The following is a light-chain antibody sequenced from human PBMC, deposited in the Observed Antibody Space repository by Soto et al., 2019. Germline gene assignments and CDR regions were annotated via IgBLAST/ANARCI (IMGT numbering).Light chain of an antibody. V-gene: IGKV3-15*01. CDR2: DAS. CDR3: RQYDSWPIP. J-gene: IGKJ5*01. CDR1: QSVSSN. Sequence: IVMTQSPATLSVSPGERATLSCRASQSVSSNLAWYQQKSGQPPRLLIYDASTRATGIQARFSGSGSGTEFTLSISSLQSEDFAVYYCRQYDSWPIPVCQGTRLESK.